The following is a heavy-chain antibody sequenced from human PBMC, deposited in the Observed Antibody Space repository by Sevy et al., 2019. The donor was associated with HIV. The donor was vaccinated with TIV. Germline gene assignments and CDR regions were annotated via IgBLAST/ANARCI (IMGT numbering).Heavy chain of an antibody. CDR1: GGSISSSDNY. CDR3: ARRRVEDYYGSGTPPLVNGPFDI. Sequence: SETLSRTCTVSGGSISSSDNYWGWIRQPPGKGLDWIASSYYSGSTYYNPSLKSRVNISVDTSKDQFSLKLRSVTAADTAVYYCARRRVEDYYGSGTPPLVNGPFDIWGQGTMVTVSS. D-gene: IGHD3-10*01. V-gene: IGHV4-39*01. J-gene: IGHJ3*02. CDR2: SYYSGST.